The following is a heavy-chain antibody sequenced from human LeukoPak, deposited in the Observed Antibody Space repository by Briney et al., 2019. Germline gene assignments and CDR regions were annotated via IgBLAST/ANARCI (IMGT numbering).Heavy chain of an antibody. V-gene: IGHV1-69*04. D-gene: IGHD3-22*01. Sequence: ASVKLSCNDSGSTCSSYAISWVRQAPGQGLEWMGRIIPILGIANYAQKFQGRVTITADKSTSTAYMELSSLRSEDTAVYYCARDPPYYYDSSGYPYFDYWGQGTLVTVSS. CDR2: IIPILGIA. CDR3: ARDPPYYYDSSGYPYFDY. CDR1: GSTCSSYA. J-gene: IGHJ4*02.